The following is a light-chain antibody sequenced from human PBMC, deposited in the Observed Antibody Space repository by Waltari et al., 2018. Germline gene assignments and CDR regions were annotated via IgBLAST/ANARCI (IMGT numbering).Light chain of an antibody. J-gene: IGLJ3*02. CDR3: LLSYNGLGV. CDR1: TGPVPRSHY. Sequence: QAVVTQEPSLTVSPGGTVTLTCGSSTGPVPRSHYPFWFQQKPGQAPRTLIFDTSNTHSWTPARFSGSLLGGKAALTLSGAQPEDEAEYYCLLSYNGLGVFGGGTKLTV. CDR2: DTS. V-gene: IGLV7-46*01.